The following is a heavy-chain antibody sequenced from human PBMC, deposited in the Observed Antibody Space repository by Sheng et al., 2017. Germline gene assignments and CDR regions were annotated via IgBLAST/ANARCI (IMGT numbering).Heavy chain of an antibody. D-gene: IGHD2-8*01. CDR3: AKEERTGVSYYLDY. J-gene: IGHJ4*02. V-gene: IGHV3-30*17. CDR1: GFLFRTYS. Sequence: QVQLVESGGGVVQPGRSLRLSCAASGFLFRTYSMHWVRQAPGQGLEWVAVIAYDGSNTHYADSVKGRFTISRDNSKKTLSLQMNSLRPDDTAVYYCAKEERTGVSYYLDYWGQGTLV. CDR2: IAYDGSNT.